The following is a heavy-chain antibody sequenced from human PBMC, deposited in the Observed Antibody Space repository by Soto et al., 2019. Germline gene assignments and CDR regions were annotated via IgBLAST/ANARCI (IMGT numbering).Heavy chain of an antibody. Sequence: PGGSLRLSCAAPGFTFSSYGMHWVRQAPGKGLEWVAVISYDGSNKYYADSVKGRFTISRDNSKNTLYLQMNSLRAEDTAVYYCAKDLDPASYYYGSGAFDPWGQGTLVTVSS. V-gene: IGHV3-30*18. CDR2: ISYDGSNK. D-gene: IGHD3-10*01. J-gene: IGHJ5*02. CDR3: AKDLDPASYYYGSGAFDP. CDR1: GFTFSSYG.